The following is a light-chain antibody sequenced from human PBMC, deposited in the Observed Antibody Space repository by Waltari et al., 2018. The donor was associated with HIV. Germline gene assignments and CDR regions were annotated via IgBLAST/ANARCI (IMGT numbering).Light chain of an antibody. J-gene: IGKJ5*01. V-gene: IGKV3-15*01. CDR3: QQYNNWPPST. CDR1: QSVSTD. Sequence: EVVMTQSPATLSVSPGERATLSCRASQSVSTDLAWYQQKPGKAPRLLIHGASTRATGIPARCSGSGSGTEFTLTISSLQSEDFAVYYCQQYNNWPPSTFGQGTRLEIK. CDR2: GAS.